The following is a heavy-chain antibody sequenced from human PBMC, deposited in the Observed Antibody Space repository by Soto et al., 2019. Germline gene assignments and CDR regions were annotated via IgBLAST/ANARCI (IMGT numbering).Heavy chain of an antibody. V-gene: IGHV4-31*03. CDR2: IYYSGST. CDR3: ARYRYSSSWYSPIDY. J-gene: IGHJ4*02. CDR1: GGSISSGGYY. D-gene: IGHD6-13*01. Sequence: SETLSLTCTVSGGSISSGGYYWSWIRQHPGKGLEWIGYIYYSGSTYYNPSLKSRVTISIDTSKNQFSLKLSSVTAADTAVYYCARYRYSSSWYSPIDYWGQGTLVTVSS.